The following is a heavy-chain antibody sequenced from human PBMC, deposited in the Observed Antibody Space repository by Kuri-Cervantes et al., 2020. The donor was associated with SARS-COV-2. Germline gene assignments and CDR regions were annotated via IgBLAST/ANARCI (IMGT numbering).Heavy chain of an antibody. V-gene: IGHV3-30-3*01. Sequence: GESLKISCAASGFTFSSYAMYWVRQAPGKGLEWVAVISYDGSNKYYADSVKGRFTISRDNSKNTLYLQMNSLRVEDTAVYYCAKDKDSSGWYADFDYWGQGTLVTVSS. CDR1: GFTFSSYA. CDR2: ISYDGSNK. J-gene: IGHJ4*02. D-gene: IGHD6-19*01. CDR3: AKDKDSSGWYADFDY.